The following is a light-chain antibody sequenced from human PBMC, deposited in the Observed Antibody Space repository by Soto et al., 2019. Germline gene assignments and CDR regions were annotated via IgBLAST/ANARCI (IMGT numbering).Light chain of an antibody. Sequence: EIVLTQSPGTLSLSPGERATLACRASQSVSTSYLAWYQQKPGQAPRLLIYGASSRATGIPDRFSGSGSGTDFTLTIIRLEPEDVAVYYCQQYGSSPPWTFGQGTKVEIK. CDR2: GAS. CDR3: QQYGSSPPWT. V-gene: IGKV3-20*01. CDR1: QSVSTSY. J-gene: IGKJ1*01.